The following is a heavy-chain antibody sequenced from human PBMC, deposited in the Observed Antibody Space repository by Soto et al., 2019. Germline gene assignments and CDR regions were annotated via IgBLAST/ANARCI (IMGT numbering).Heavy chain of an antibody. CDR3: AREGRDYDFWSGNDAFDL. D-gene: IGHD3-3*01. J-gene: IGHJ3*01. V-gene: IGHV1-69*06. CDR2: IIPIFGTA. CDR1: GGTFSSYA. Sequence: QVQLVQSGAEVKKPGSSVKVSCKASGGTFSSYAISWVRQAPGQGREWMGGIIPIFGTANYAQKFQGRVTITADKSTSTDYMELSRLRSDDTAVYYCAREGRDYDFWSGNDAFDLWGQGTIGTVSS.